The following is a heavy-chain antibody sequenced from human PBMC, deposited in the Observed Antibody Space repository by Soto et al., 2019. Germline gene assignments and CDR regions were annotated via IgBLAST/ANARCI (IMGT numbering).Heavy chain of an antibody. CDR2: IYYSGST. CDR1: GGSVSSGSYC. Sequence: SETLSLTCTVSGGSVSSGSYCWTWIRQPPGKGLDWIGCIYYSGSTSYNPSLKSRVTISVDTSKNQFSLKLTSVTAADAAVYYCVRSLGWLQYSWFDPWGQGIPVTVSS. D-gene: IGHD3-16*01. CDR3: VRSLGWLQYSWFDP. J-gene: IGHJ5*02. V-gene: IGHV4-61*01.